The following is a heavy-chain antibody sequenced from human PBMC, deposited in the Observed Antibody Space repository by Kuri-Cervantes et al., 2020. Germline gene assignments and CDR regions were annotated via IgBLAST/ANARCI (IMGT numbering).Heavy chain of an antibody. D-gene: IGHD3-22*01. CDR3: ARVITRITMIVVADDAFDI. CDR1: AYTFTGYY. CDR2: INPNSGGT. V-gene: IGHV1-2*02. Sequence: ASVLVSCKASAYTFTGYYMHWVRQAPGQGLEWMGWINPNSGGTNYAQKFQGRVTMTRDTSISTAYMELSRLRSDDTAVYYCARVITRITMIVVADDAFDIWGQGTMVTVSS. J-gene: IGHJ3*02.